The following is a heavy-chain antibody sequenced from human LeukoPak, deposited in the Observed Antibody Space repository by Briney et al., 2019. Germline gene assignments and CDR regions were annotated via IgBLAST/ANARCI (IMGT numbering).Heavy chain of an antibody. D-gene: IGHD6-13*01. V-gene: IGHV4-39*07. CDR3: ARVKAGAALVYYYYYYMDV. Sequence: SETLSLTCTVSGGSISFSTYYWGWIRQPPGKGLDWIGSIYYSGNTYYNPSLKSRVTILVDTSKNQFSLKLSSVTAADTAVYYCARVKAGAALVYYYYYYMDVWGKGTTVTVSS. CDR2: IYYSGNT. CDR1: GGSISFSTYY. J-gene: IGHJ6*03.